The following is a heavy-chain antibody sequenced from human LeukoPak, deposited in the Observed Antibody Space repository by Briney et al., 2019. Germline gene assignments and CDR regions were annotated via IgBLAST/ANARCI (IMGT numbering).Heavy chain of an antibody. Sequence: PGGSLRLSCVASGFAFGSFAMSWVRQAPGKGLEWVSGLTGSGSTYHADSVKGRFTISRDNSKNTLSLQMNSLRAEDTAVYYYAKMKGWRLYDYCMDVWGKGTTVTVSS. CDR3: AKMKGWRLYDYCMDV. D-gene: IGHD2-15*01. CDR2: LTGSGST. CDR1: GFAFGSFA. J-gene: IGHJ6*03. V-gene: IGHV3-23*01.